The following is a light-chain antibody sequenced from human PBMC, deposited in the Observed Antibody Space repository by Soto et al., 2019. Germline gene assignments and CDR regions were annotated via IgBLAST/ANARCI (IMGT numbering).Light chain of an antibody. CDR1: QSISSSY. J-gene: IGKJ5*01. V-gene: IGKV3-20*01. CDR2: GPS. Sequence: MLTHSLGTLSLSTRERATLSCRASQSISSSYLAWYQQKPGQAPRLLIYGPSNRATGIPDRFSGSGSGTDFTLTISSLEPEDFAVYFCQHYGTSPFTFGQGTRLEIK. CDR3: QHYGTSPFT.